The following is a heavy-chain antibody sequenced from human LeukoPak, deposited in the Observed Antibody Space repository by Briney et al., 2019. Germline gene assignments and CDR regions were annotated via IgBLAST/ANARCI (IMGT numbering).Heavy chain of an antibody. CDR2: ISAYNGNT. CDR1: GYTFTSYG. CDR3: ARDPPYCSGGSCSDQYFDY. J-gene: IGHJ4*02. V-gene: IGHV1-18*01. Sequence: ASVKVSCKASGYTFTSYGISWVRQAPGQGLEWMGWISAYNGNTNYAQKLQGRVTITADKSTSTAYMELSSLRSEDTAVYYCARDPPYCSGGSCSDQYFDYWGQGTLVTVSS. D-gene: IGHD2-15*01.